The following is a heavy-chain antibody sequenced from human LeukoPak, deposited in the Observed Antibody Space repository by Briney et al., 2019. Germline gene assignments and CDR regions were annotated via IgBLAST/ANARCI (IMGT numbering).Heavy chain of an antibody. Sequence: ASVKVSCKASGYTFTSYGISWVRQAPGQGLEWMGWISAYNGNTNYAQKLQGRVTMTTDTSTSTVYMELSSLRSEDTAVYYCARSVTGDLLSDAFDIWGQGTMVTVSS. CDR1: GYTFTSYG. CDR3: ARSVTGDLLSDAFDI. D-gene: IGHD7-27*01. CDR2: ISAYNGNT. J-gene: IGHJ3*02. V-gene: IGHV1-18*01.